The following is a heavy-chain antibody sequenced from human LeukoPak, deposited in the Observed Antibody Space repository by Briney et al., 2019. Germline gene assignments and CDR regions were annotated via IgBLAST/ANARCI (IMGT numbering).Heavy chain of an antibody. Sequence: GASVNVSCKVSGYTLTELSMHWVRQAPGKGLEWMGGFDPEDGETIYAQKFQGRVTMTEDTSTDTAYMELSSLRSEDTAVYYCATEGGYYDSSGYSDYWGQGTLVTVSS. CDR1: GYTLTELS. CDR2: FDPEDGET. V-gene: IGHV1-24*01. D-gene: IGHD3-22*01. CDR3: ATEGGYYDSSGYSDY. J-gene: IGHJ4*02.